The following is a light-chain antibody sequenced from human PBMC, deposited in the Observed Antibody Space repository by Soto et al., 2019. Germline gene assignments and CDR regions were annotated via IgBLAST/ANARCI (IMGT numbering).Light chain of an antibody. CDR3: QQTFAIPWT. V-gene: IGKV1-39*01. CDR2: GAT. Sequence: DIQMTQSPSSLSASIGDRVIITCRASRSVGTDLSWYQQTPGKAPKLVIYGATNLQTGVPSRISGSGSGTDFTLTLRSLQIEDSATYFCQQTFAIPWTFGQGSKVEIK. CDR1: RSVGTD. J-gene: IGKJ1*01.